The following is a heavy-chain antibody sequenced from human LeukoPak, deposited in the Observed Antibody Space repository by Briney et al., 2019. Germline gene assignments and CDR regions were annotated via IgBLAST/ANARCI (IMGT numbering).Heavy chain of an antibody. V-gene: IGHV3-21*01. D-gene: IGHD3-10*02. CDR2: ISSGSSYK. CDR1: AFTFSTYS. J-gene: IGHJ4*02. CDR3: ARDVEFRSLFGELSGRGFDY. Sequence: GGSLRLSCAASAFTFSTYSMNWVRQAPGKGLEWVSSISSGSSYKYYADSVKGRFTISRDNAKNSLYLQMNSLRAEDTAVYYCARDVEFRSLFGELSGRGFDYWGQGTLVTVSS.